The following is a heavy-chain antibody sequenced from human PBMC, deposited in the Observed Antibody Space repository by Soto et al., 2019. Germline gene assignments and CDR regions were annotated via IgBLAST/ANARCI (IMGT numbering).Heavy chain of an antibody. CDR1: GGSISSYY. V-gene: IGHV4-59*01. J-gene: IGHJ4*02. CDR2: IYYSGST. Sequence: TLSLTCTVSGGSISSYYWSWIRQPPGKGLEWFGYIYYSGSTNYNPSLKSRVTTSVDTSKNQFSLKLSSVTAADTAVYYCARGSGSYYKGAPDYWGQGTLVTVSS. D-gene: IGHD3-10*01. CDR3: ARGSGSYYKGAPDY.